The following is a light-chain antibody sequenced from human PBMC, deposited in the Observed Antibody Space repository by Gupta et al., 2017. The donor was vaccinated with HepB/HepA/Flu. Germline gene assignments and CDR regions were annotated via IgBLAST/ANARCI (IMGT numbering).Light chain of an antibody. Sequence: QSVLPPPPSVSGAPGQRVTISCTGSSSNIGAGYDVHWYQQLPGTAPKLLFYGNSNRPSGVPDRFSGSKSGTSASLAITGLQAEDEADYYCQSYDSSLSGWRVFGTGTKVTVL. CDR3: QSYDSSLSGWRV. CDR2: GNS. V-gene: IGLV1-40*01. CDR1: SSNIGAGYD. J-gene: IGLJ1*01.